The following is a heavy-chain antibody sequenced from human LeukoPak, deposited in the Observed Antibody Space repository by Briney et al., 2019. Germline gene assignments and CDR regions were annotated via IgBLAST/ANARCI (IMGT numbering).Heavy chain of an antibody. J-gene: IGHJ6*02. Sequence: QPGRSLRLSCAASGFTFSSYAMHWVRQVPGKGLEWVAVISYDGSNKYSADSVKGRFTISRDNSKNTLYLQMNSLRAEDTAVYYCARDVLRQASRYFDWFKGPGMDVWGQGTTVTVSS. CDR1: GFTFSSYA. D-gene: IGHD3-9*01. V-gene: IGHV3-30*04. CDR2: ISYDGSNK. CDR3: ARDVLRQASRYFDWFKGPGMDV.